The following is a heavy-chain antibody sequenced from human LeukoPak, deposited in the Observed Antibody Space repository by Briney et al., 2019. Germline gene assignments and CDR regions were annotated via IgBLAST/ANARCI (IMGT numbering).Heavy chain of an antibody. CDR1: GYTFTSYD. CDR3: ARGFRYPLWYNWSGEGYYFDY. Sequence: AASVKVSCRASGYTFTSYDINWVRQATGQGLEWMGWMNPNSGNTGYARKFQGRVTITRNASISTAYMELSSLRSEDTAVYYCARGFRYPLWYNWSGEGYYFDYWGQGTLVTVSS. D-gene: IGHD1-1*01. J-gene: IGHJ4*02. CDR2: MNPNSGNT. V-gene: IGHV1-8*03.